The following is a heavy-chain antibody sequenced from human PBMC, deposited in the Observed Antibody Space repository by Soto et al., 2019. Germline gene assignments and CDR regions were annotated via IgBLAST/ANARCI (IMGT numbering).Heavy chain of an antibody. J-gene: IGHJ4*02. Sequence: QVQLVQSGAEVKKPGASVKVSCKASGYTFTSYGISWVRQAPGQGLEWMGWISAYNGNTNYAQKLQGRVTMTTDTSTSTAYMELRSLRSDYTAVYYCARDKMRWLQSSEYYFDYWGQGTLVTVSS. CDR3: ARDKMRWLQSSEYYFDY. CDR2: ISAYNGNT. V-gene: IGHV1-18*01. CDR1: GYTFTSYG. D-gene: IGHD5-12*01.